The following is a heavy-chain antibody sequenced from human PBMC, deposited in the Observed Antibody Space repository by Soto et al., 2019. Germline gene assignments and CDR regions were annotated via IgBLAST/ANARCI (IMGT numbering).Heavy chain of an antibody. CDR3: RVTGVSEVDY. CDR2: IYPDSGGT. J-gene: IGHJ4*02. CDR1: GYTFSGFY. V-gene: IGHV1-2*02. D-gene: IGHD2-8*01. Sequence: QVQLVQSGAEVKKPGASVKVSCRTSGYTFSGFYIHWVRQAPGQGLESMGWIYPDSGGTDYAQKFQGRVTMTRDTSISTAYMELRRLRSDDTAVYYCRVTGVSEVDYWGQGNLVTVSS.